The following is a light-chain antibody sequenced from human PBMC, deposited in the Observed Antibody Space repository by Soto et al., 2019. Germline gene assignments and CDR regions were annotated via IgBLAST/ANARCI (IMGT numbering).Light chain of an antibody. V-gene: IGLV1-44*01. CDR2: SNN. CDR1: SSNIGSNT. CDR3: AAWDDCLNGVV. Sequence: QSVLTQPPSASGTPGQRVTISCSGSSSNIGSNTVNWYQQLPGTAPKLLIYSNNQRPSGVPDRFSGSKSGTSASLAISVLQSEGEADYYWAAWDDCLNGVVFGGGTKLTVL. J-gene: IGLJ2*01.